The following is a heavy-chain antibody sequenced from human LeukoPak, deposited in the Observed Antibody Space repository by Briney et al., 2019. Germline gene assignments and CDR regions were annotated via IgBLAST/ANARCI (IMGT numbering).Heavy chain of an antibody. CDR1: GFIFNNYA. CDR3: ARGDYGLDY. J-gene: IGHJ4*02. V-gene: IGHV3-30-3*01. D-gene: IGHD4-17*01. CDR2: ISYDGSNK. Sequence: SGGSLRLSCAGSGFIFNNYAMHWVRQAPGKGLEWVAVISYDGSNKYYADSVKGRFTISRDNSKNTLYLQMNSLRAEDTAVYYCARGDYGLDYWGQGTLVTVSS.